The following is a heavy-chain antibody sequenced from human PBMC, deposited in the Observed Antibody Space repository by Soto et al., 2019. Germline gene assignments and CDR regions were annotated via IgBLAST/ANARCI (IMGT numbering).Heavy chain of an antibody. Sequence: PGGSLRLSCAASGFTFSSYSMSWVRQAPGKGLEWVSGFRTGGDDGTTYYADSVKGRFTISRDNSKNTLFLQMNSLRAKDTAIYYCAKKVNSGPGSQYFDYWGQGTLVTVSS. CDR3: AKKVNSGPGSQYFDY. CDR1: GFTFSSYS. V-gene: IGHV3-23*01. J-gene: IGHJ4*02. D-gene: IGHD3-10*01. CDR2: FRTGGDDGTT.